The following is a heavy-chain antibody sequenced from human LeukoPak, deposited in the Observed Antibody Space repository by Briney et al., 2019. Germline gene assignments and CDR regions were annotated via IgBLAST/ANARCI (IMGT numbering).Heavy chain of an antibody. CDR1: GFIFSSSA. CDR2: ISGSGGIT. D-gene: IGHD3-10*01. V-gene: IGHV3-23*01. Sequence: GGSLRLSCAASGFIFSSSAMTWVRQAPGRGLEWVSGISGSGGITFYADSVKGRFTISRDNSENTLYLEMNSLRAEDTAVYYCAKMVRGGSYYYYYGMDIWGQGTTVTVSS. J-gene: IGHJ6*02. CDR3: AKMVRGGSYYYYYGMDI.